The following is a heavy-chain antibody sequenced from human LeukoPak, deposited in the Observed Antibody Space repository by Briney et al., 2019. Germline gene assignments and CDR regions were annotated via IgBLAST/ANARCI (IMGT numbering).Heavy chain of an antibody. CDR1: GFTFSSYG. J-gene: IGHJ4*02. CDR2: IWYDGGNK. V-gene: IGHV3-33*08. D-gene: IGHD6-13*01. Sequence: GGSLRLSCAASGFTFSSYGMHWVRQAPGKGLEWVAVIWYDGGNKYYADSVKGRFTISRDNSKNTLYLQMNSLRAEDTAVYYCARDRRQDSSSWFDYWGQGTLVTVSS. CDR3: ARDRRQDSSSWFDY.